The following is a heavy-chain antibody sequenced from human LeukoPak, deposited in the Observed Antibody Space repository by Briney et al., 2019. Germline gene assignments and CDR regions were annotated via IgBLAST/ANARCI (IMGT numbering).Heavy chain of an antibody. CDR1: GGSISSGSYY. CDR2: IFYSGST. CDR3: ARVPKAAAGSERYYFDY. V-gene: IGHV4-39*07. Sequence: NPSETLSLTCTVSGGSISSGSYYWGWIRQPPGKGLEWIGSIFYSGSTYYNPSLKSRVTISVDTSKNQFSLKLSSVTAADTAVYYCARVPKAAAGSERYYFDYWGQGTLVTVSS. D-gene: IGHD6-13*01. J-gene: IGHJ4*02.